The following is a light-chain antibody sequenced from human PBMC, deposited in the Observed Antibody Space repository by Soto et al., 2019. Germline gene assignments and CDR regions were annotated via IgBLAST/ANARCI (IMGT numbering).Light chain of an antibody. CDR2: NPS. CDR1: PSIDPY. Sequence: DILMTQSPSSVYASVGDRVTITCRACPSIDPYGNWYQQNPGKAPKLLHHNPSTLHSGVPSRFSGSGSGTDFTLTIISRQHEDFATYYCQQTHSTPPLTFGQGTKV. J-gene: IGKJ1*01. V-gene: IGKV1-39*01. CDR3: QQTHSTPPLT.